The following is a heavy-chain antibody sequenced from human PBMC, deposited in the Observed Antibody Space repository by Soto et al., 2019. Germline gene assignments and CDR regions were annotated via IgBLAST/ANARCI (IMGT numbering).Heavy chain of an antibody. CDR1: GFSFNTYG. CDR3: AKDIVKYTYGACDY. D-gene: IGHD5-18*01. J-gene: IGHJ4*02. CDR2: ISYDGSNQ. V-gene: IGHV3-30*18. Sequence: GGALRLSCAASGFSFNTYGMYWVRQAPGKGLEWVAAISYDGSNQYHADSVKGRFTISRDNSKSTLYLQMNSLRVEDTAVYYCAKDIVKYTYGACDYWGQGALVTVSS.